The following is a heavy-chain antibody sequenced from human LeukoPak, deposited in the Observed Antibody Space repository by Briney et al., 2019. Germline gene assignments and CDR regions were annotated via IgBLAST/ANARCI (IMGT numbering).Heavy chain of an antibody. V-gene: IGHV3-7*01. CDR2: IKEDGSET. J-gene: IGHJ4*02. Sequence: GRSLRLSCAASGFTFKKYWMNWVRQVPGKGLECLANIKEDGSETYYADSVKGRFTISRDNPKNLLFLQINSLRVEDTAVYYCARETPRRGETRDGYRWGQGTLVTVSS. CDR3: ARETPRRGETRDGYR. CDR1: GFTFKKYW. D-gene: IGHD5-24*01.